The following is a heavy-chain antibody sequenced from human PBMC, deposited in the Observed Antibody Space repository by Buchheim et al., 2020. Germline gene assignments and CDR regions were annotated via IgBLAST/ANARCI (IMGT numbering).Heavy chain of an antibody. CDR2: ISSSSSTI. CDR1: GFTFSSYS. CDR3: ARDYGDYYYYYGMDV. D-gene: IGHD4-17*01. V-gene: IGHV3-48*01. Sequence: EVQLVESGGGLVQPGGSLRLSCAASGFTFSSYSMNWVRQAPGKGLEWVSYISSSSSTIYYADSVKGRFTISRDNAKNYLYLQMNSLRAEDTAVYYCARDYGDYYYYYGMDVWGQGTT. J-gene: IGHJ6*02.